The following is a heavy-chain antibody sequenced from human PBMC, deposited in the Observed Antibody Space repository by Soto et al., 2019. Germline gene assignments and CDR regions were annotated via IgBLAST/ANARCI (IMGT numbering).Heavy chain of an antibody. V-gene: IGHV3-30*18. CDR1: GFNFRSYA. Sequence: PGGSLRLSCAASGFNFRSYAIHWVRQAPGKGLEWVAVISYDGSLEYYADSVKGRSTISRDNSKNTLYLQMNSLRGEDTAVYYCAKLGTSRGIAVAGALNYWGQGTLVTVSS. CDR3: AKLGTSRGIAVAGALNY. D-gene: IGHD6-19*01. CDR2: ISYDGSLE. J-gene: IGHJ4*02.